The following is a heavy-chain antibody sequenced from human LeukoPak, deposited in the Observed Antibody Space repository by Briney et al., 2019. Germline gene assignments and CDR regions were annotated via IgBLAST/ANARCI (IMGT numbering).Heavy chain of an antibody. V-gene: IGHV4-59*12. CDR3: ARGYFLLRPRSGWSRGGVDY. CDR2: IYYSGST. J-gene: IGHJ4*02. D-gene: IGHD6-19*01. CDR1: GGSISSYY. Sequence: SETLSLTCTVSGGSISSYYWSWIRQPPGKGLEWIGYIYYSGSTNYNPSLKSRVTISVDTSKNQFSLKLSSVTAADTAVYYCARGYFLLRPRSGWSRGGVDYWGQGTLVTVSS.